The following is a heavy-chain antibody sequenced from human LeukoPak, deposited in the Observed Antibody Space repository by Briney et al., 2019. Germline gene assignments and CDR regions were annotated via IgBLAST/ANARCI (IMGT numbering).Heavy chain of an antibody. CDR3: AKDKRGSSGWYDH. CDR1: GFTFSSYS. Sequence: GGSLRLSCAASGFTFSSYSMNWVRQAPGKGVEWGAVISYEGRNKYCADSLKGRLTISRDNSKNTVYLEMNSLRDEDTAVYYCAKDKRGSSGWYDHWGQGTLVIVSS. D-gene: IGHD6-25*01. V-gene: IGHV3-30*18. J-gene: IGHJ5*02. CDR2: ISYEGRNK.